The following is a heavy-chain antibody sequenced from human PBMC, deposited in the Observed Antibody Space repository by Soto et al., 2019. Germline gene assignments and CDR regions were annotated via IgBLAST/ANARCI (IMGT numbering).Heavy chain of an antibody. D-gene: IGHD2-15*01. J-gene: IGHJ3*02. CDR3: AKSSGYCSGGSCYGAFDI. V-gene: IGHV3-23*01. CDR1: GFTVSSYA. Sequence: GSLRLSCAASGFTVSSYAMSWVRQAPGKGLEWVSAISGSGGSTYYADSVKGRFTISRDNSKNTLYLQMNSLRAEDTAVYYCAKSSGYCSGGSCYGAFDIWXQGTMVTVSS. CDR2: ISGSGGST.